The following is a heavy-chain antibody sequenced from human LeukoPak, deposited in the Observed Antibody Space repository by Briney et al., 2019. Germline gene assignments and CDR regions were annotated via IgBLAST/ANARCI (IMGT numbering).Heavy chain of an antibody. V-gene: IGHV3-30*03. Sequence: GSLRLSCAASGFTFSSYGMHWVRQAPGKGLEWVAVISYDGSNKYYADSVKGRFTISRDNSKNTLYLQMNSLRAEDTAVYYCVANWGTGFDYWGQGTLVTVSS. CDR1: GFTFSSYG. CDR2: ISYDGSNK. J-gene: IGHJ4*02. D-gene: IGHD7-27*01. CDR3: VANWGTGFDY.